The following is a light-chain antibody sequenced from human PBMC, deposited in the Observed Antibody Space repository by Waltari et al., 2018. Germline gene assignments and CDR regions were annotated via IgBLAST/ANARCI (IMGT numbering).Light chain of an antibody. CDR2: AAS. V-gene: IGKV3-20*01. CDR3: QQYGSSPYT. Sequence: EIVLTQSPGTLSLSLGERATLSCRASQSVAGSYLAWYQQRPGQAPQLLISAASSRATGIPDRFSGSWSGTDFTLIITRLEPEDFSGYSCQQYGSSPYTFGQGTKLEI. CDR1: QSVAGSY. J-gene: IGKJ2*01.